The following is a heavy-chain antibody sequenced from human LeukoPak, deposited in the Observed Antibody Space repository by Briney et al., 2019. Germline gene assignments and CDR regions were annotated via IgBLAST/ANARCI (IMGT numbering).Heavy chain of an antibody. J-gene: IGHJ4*02. CDR2: ISGSGGST. Sequence: PGGSLRLSCAASGFTFSSYAMSWVRQAPGKGLEWVSAISGSGGSTYYADSVKGRFTISRDNSKNTLYLQMNSLRAEDTAVYYCAKDMTMIVVVTYDYWGQGTPVTVSS. D-gene: IGHD3-22*01. CDR3: AKDMTMIVVVTYDY. V-gene: IGHV3-23*01. CDR1: GFTFSSYA.